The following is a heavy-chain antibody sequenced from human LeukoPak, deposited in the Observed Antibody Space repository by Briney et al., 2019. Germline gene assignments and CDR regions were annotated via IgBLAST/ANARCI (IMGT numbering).Heavy chain of an antibody. CDR1: GYTFTSYD. D-gene: IGHD6-6*01. J-gene: IGHJ4*02. Sequence: ASVKVSCKASGYTFTSYDINWVRQATGQGLEWMGWMNPNSGNTGYAQKFQGRVAMTRNTSISTAYMELSSLRAEDTAVYYCARDFVFSAALPFWGQGTLVTVSS. CDR2: MNPNSGNT. CDR3: ARDFVFSAALPF. V-gene: IGHV1-8*01.